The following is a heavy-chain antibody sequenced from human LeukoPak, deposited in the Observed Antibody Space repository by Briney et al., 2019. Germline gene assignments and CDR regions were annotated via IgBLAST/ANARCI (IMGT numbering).Heavy chain of an antibody. CDR3: ARDLGGYSSSWYDH. D-gene: IGHD6-13*01. CDR1: GYTFTNYY. J-gene: IGHJ5*02. CDR2: INPSGGTT. Sequence: ASVKVSCKASGYTFTNYYIHWVRQAPGQGLEWMGLINPSGGTTNCAQKFQGRVTMTTDTSTSTAYMELRSLRSDDTAVYYCARDLGGYSSSWYDHWGQGTLVTVSS. V-gene: IGHV1-46*01.